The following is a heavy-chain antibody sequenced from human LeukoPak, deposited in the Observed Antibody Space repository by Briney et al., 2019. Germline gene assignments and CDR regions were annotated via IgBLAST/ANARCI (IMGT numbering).Heavy chain of an antibody. CDR3: AQKYSSGWYDKGFDY. Sequence: GGSLRLSCTVSGIIFSSYGMHWVRQAPGKGLEWVAFIRYDGSHKYYADSVKGRFTISRDNSKNTLYLQMNSLTAEDTAVYYCAQKYSSGWYDKGFDYWGQGTLVTDSS. J-gene: IGHJ4*02. V-gene: IGHV3-30*02. D-gene: IGHD6-19*01. CDR1: GIIFSSYG. CDR2: IRYDGSHK.